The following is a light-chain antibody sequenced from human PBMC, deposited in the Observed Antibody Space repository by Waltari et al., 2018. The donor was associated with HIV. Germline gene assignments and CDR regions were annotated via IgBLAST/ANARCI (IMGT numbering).Light chain of an antibody. Sequence: QSALTQPRSVSGSPGQSVTISCTRTGSDVGNFNFVSWYQHLPAKAPNLLIYDVTKRPSGVLDRFSGSKSGDTASLTISGLQAEDEADYYCCTYAAKYVLFGGGTNLTVL. J-gene: IGLJ2*01. CDR3: CTYAAKYVL. V-gene: IGLV2-11*01. CDR1: GSDVGNFNF. CDR2: DVT.